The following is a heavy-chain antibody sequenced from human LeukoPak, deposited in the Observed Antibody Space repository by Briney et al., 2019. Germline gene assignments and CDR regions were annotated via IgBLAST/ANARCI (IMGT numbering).Heavy chain of an antibody. Sequence: PGGSLRLSCAASGFIFSHHGMHWVRQAPGKGLEWVAVIWSDSTNRFYADSVKGRFTISRDNSQNTVFLQMKSLRVKDTAIYYCARDAQRGCDYSNSLKHWGRGTLVTVSS. D-gene: IGHD4-11*01. CDR1: GFIFSHHG. V-gene: IGHV3-33*01. CDR2: IWSDSTNR. CDR3: ARDAQRGCDYSNSLKH. J-gene: IGHJ4*01.